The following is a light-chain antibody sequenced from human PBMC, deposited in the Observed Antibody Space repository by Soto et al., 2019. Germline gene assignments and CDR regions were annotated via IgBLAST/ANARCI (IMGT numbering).Light chain of an antibody. CDR3: QQCYGTRT. Sequence: IQITQCPSSLSTSVGDRVTITCRASQSISTYLNWYQQKPGKAPKLLIYAASSLQSGVPSRFSGSGSGTDFTLTISSLQPEDFATYYCQQCYGTRTFGQGTRWIS. V-gene: IGKV1-39*01. CDR2: AAS. J-gene: IGKJ1*01. CDR1: QSISTY.